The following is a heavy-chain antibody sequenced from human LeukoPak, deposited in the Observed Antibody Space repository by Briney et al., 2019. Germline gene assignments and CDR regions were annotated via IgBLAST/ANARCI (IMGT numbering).Heavy chain of an antibody. D-gene: IGHD3-22*01. CDR3: ATDLNYYDSSGYNWLDP. V-gene: IGHV1-24*01. J-gene: IGHJ5*02. CDR1: GYTLTELS. CDR2: FDPEDGET. Sequence: GASVKVSCKVSGYTLTELSMHWVRQAPGKGLEWMGGFDPEDGETIYAQKFQGRVTMTEDTSTDTAYMELSSLRSEDTAVYYCATDLNYYDSSGYNWLDPWGQGTLVTVSS.